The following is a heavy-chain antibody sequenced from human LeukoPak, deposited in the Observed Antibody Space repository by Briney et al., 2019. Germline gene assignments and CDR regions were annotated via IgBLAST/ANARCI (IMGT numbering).Heavy chain of an antibody. D-gene: IGHD2-2*01. CDR3: ARIRPHPALVFPAHYYYYYYMDV. Sequence: ASVRVSCEASGYTFTSYDINWVRQATGQGLEWMGWMNPNSGNTCYAQNVQGRVTMTRNTSISTAYMELSSLRSEDTAVYYCARIRPHPALVFPAHYYYYYYMDVWGKGTTVTVSS. CDR2: MNPNSGNT. J-gene: IGHJ6*03. CDR1: GYTFTSYD. V-gene: IGHV1-8*01.